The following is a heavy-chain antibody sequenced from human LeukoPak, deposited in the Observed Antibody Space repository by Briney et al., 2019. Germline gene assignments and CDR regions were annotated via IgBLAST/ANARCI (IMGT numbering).Heavy chain of an antibody. Sequence: GGSLRLSCAASGFIFSDYAMNWVRQAPGKGLEWVSTISDSGGSTYYADSVKGRFTISRDNSNNTLYLQMNSLRAEDTAVYYCARELRRDDNWGQGTLVTVSS. J-gene: IGHJ4*02. CDR1: GFIFSDYA. V-gene: IGHV3-23*01. CDR3: ARELRRDDN. CDR2: ISDSGGST.